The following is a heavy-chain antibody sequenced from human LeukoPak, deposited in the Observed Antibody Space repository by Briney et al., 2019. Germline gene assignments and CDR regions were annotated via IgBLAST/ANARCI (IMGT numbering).Heavy chain of an antibody. CDR2: ITNSGENT. J-gene: IGHJ4*02. V-gene: IGHV3-23*01. D-gene: IGHD6-19*01. CDR3: SNGRTSSGTLQHDY. Sequence: GGSLRLSCEASGFSFPYGMSWVRQAPGKGLEWVSGITNSGENTYYADSVKGRFTISRDNSKNTLFLEMNSLRVEDTAVYYCSNGRTSSGTLQHDYWGQGTLVTVSS. CDR1: GFSFPYG.